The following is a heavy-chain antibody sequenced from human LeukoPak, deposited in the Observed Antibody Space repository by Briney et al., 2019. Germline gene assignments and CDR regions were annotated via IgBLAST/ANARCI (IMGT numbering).Heavy chain of an antibody. J-gene: IGHJ1*01. CDR3: ASSLKIFGVVIITEYFQH. Sequence: GGSLRLSCAASGFTFSSYSMNWVRQAPGKGLEWVSSISSSSSYIYYADSVKGRFTISRDNAKNSLYLQMNSLRAEDTAVYYCASSLKIFGVVIITEYFQHWGQGTLVTVSS. CDR1: GFTFSSYS. D-gene: IGHD3-3*01. V-gene: IGHV3-21*01. CDR2: ISSSSSYI.